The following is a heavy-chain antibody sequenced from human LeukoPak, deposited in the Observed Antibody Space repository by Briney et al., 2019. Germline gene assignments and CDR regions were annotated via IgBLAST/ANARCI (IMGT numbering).Heavy chain of an antibody. CDR3: ARDTTLRYYYYYMDV. D-gene: IGHD1-14*01. J-gene: IGHJ6*03. Sequence: GGSLRLSCAASRFTFSDYYMGWIRQAPGKGLEWVSYISNSGSPIYYSGSVKGRFTISRDNAKNSLYLQMNSLRAEDTAVYYCARDTTLRYYYYYMDVWGKGTTVTISS. CDR1: RFTFSDYY. V-gene: IGHV3-11*01. CDR2: ISNSGSPI.